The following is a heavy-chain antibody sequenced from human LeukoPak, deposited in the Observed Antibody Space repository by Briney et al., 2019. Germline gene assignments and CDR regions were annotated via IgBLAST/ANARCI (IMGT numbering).Heavy chain of an antibody. J-gene: IGHJ4*02. CDR2: ISSNGGST. V-gene: IGHV3-64*01. CDR1: GFTFSSYA. D-gene: IGHD6-13*01. CDR3: ARDHSSSFPLYYFDY. Sequence: PGGSLRLSCAASGFTFSSYAMHWVRQAPGEGLEYVSAISSNGGSTYYANSVKGRFTISRDNSKNTLYLQMGSLRAEDMAVYYCARDHSSSFPLYYFDYWGQGTLVTVSS.